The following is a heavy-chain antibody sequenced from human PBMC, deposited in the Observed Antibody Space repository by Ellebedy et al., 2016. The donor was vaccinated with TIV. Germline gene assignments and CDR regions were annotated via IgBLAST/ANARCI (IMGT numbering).Heavy chain of an antibody. D-gene: IGHD3-22*01. CDR3: ARLDFYYDSNGLLDY. CDR1: GFTFSSYG. CDR2: IWYDGSNK. J-gene: IGHJ4*02. Sequence: PGGSLRLSCAASGFTFSSYGMHRVRQAPGKGLEWVAVIWYDGSNKYYADSVKGRFTISRDNSKNTLYLQMNSLRAEDTAVYYCARLDFYYDSNGLLDYWGQGTLVTVSS. V-gene: IGHV3-33*08.